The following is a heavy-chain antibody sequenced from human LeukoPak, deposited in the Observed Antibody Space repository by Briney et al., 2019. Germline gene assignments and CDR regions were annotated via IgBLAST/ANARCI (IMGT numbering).Heavy chain of an antibody. CDR2: ISDDGSEK. D-gene: IGHD6-25*01. CDR3: ARDRHIAAAGYYFDY. Sequence: GRSLRLSCAASGFIFNTYGMHWVRQAPSKGLEWVAVISDDGSEKYYAESVKGRFTISRDNSKNTLYLQMNSLRVEDTAVYYCARDRHIAAAGYYFDYWGQGTLVTVSS. V-gene: IGHV3-30*03. CDR1: GFIFNTYG. J-gene: IGHJ4*02.